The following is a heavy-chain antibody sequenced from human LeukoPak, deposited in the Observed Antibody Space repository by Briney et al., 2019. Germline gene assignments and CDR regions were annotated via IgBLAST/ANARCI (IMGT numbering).Heavy chain of an antibody. J-gene: IGHJ3*01. D-gene: IGHD2-15*01. CDR2: MDPNSGDT. CDR3: ATRGGLTPNTLAM. CDR1: GYNFSVYD. V-gene: IGHV1-2*02. Sequence: GASVKVSCKGSGYNFSVYDMHWVRQAPGQGLEWMGWMDPNSGDTIYAPKFQGRVSMTRDTSITTAYMELSSLTFDDSAMYYCATRGGLTPNTLAMWGHGTMVTVSS.